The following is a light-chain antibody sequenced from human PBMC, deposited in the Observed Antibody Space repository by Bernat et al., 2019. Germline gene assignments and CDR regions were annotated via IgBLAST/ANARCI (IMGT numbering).Light chain of an antibody. J-gene: IGLJ3*02. CDR3: CSYAGSFTWV. CDR2: DVS. CDR1: SSDVGGYNY. Sequence: EPRSVSGSPGQSVTISCTGTSSDVGGYNYVSWYQQHPGKAPKLMIYDVSKRPSGVPDHFSGSKSGNTASLTISGLQAEDEADYFCCSYAGSFTWVFGGGTKLTVL. V-gene: IGLV2-11*01.